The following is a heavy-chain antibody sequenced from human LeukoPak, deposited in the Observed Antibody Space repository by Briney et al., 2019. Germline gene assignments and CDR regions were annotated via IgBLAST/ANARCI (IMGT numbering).Heavy chain of an antibody. V-gene: IGHV3-30*02. CDR2: IRYDGSNK. CDR3: AKSLYYYYYYMDV. CDR1: GFTFSSYG. J-gene: IGHJ6*03. Sequence: GGSLRLSCAASGFTFSSYGMHWVRQAPGKGLEWVAFIRYDGSNKYYADSVKGRFTFSRDNSKNTLYLQMNSLRAEDTAVYYCAKSLYYYYYYMDVWGKGTTVTVSS.